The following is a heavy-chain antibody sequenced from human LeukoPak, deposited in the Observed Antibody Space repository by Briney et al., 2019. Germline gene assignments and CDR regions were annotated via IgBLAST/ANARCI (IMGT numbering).Heavy chain of an antibody. CDR3: ARAPTARNWFDP. J-gene: IGHJ5*02. CDR1: GGSISGYY. V-gene: IGHV4-59*01. Sequence: PSETLSLTCTVSGGSISGYYWSWIRQPPGKGLEWIGYIYYSRSTNYNPSLKSRVTISVDTSKNQFSLKLSSVTAADTAVYYCARAPTARNWFDPWGQGTLVTVSS. CDR2: IYYSRST.